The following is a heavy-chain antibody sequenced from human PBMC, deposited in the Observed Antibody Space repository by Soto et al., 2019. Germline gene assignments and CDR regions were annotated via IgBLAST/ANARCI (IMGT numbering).Heavy chain of an antibody. CDR2: INHSGST. V-gene: IGHV4-34*01. CDR1: GGSFSGYY. J-gene: IGHJ4*02. Sequence: SETLSLTCAVYGGSFSGYYWSWIRQPPGKGLEWIGEINHSGSTNYNPSLKSRVTISVDTSKNQFSLKLSSVTAADTAVYYCARGPEYDYIWGSYRYGYFDYWGQGTLVTVSS. D-gene: IGHD3-16*02. CDR3: ARGPEYDYIWGSYRYGYFDY.